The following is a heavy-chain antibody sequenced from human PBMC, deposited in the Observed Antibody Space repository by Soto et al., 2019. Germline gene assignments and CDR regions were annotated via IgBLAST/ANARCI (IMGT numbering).Heavy chain of an antibody. CDR3: ARESYVVVTAHFDY. V-gene: IGHV4-31*03. CDR2: IYYSGGT. D-gene: IGHD2-21*02. J-gene: IGHJ4*02. Sequence: SETLSLTCTVSGGSISSSDFYWGWLRQTPGKGLEWIGCIYYSGGTYYNPSLKSRVTISVDTSKNQFSLKLSSVTAADTAVYYCARESYVVVTAHFDYWGQGTLVTVSS. CDR1: GGSISSSDFY.